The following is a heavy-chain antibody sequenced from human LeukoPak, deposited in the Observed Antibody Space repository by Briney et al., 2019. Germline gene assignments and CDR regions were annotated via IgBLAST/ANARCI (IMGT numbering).Heavy chain of an antibody. CDR3: ARFEDNWSPGP. CDR1: GGSISNYY. Sequence: SQTLSLTCTVSGGSISNYYWSWIRQSPGKRLEWLGYISYSGSTNYNPSLKSRVTLSVDTSKNQFSLELSSVTAADTAVYYCARFEDNWSPGPWGQGTLVTVSS. V-gene: IGHV4-59*01. J-gene: IGHJ5*02. CDR2: ISYSGST. D-gene: IGHD1-20*01.